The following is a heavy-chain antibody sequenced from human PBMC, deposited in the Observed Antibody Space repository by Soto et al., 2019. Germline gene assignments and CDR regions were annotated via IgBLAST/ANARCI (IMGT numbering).Heavy chain of an antibody. D-gene: IGHD3-9*01. V-gene: IGHV1-69*13. CDR1: GGTLSSYA. CDR3: ARDFNYDILTGSGWFDP. CDR2: IIPIFGTA. J-gene: IGHJ5*02. Sequence: GASVKVSCKASGGTLSSYAISWVRQAPGQGLEWMGGIIPIFGTANYAQKFQGRVTITADESTSTAYMELSSLRSEDTAVYYCARDFNYDILTGSGWFDPWGQGTLVTVSS.